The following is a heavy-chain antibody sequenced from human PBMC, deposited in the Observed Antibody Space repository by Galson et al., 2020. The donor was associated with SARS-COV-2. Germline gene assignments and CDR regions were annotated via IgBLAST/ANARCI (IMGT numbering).Heavy chain of an antibody. Sequence: SETLSLTCTVSSGSMTDYHWSWIRQPPGKGLEWIGNIYYNGNPNYNPSLKSRVTLSVDTPKNHFSLEVSTVTAADTAVYYCARQGRCSGGSCYSRYFSAMDVWGQGTTVIVSS. V-gene: IGHV4-59*08. D-gene: IGHD2-15*01. CDR2: IYYNGNP. CDR3: ARQGRCSGGSCYSRYFSAMDV. CDR1: SGSMTDYH. J-gene: IGHJ6*02.